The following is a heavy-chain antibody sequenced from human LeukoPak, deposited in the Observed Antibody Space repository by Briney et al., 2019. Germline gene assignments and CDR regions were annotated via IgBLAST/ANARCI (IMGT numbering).Heavy chain of an antibody. D-gene: IGHD7-27*01. Sequence: PGGSLRLSCAASGFTFSSHSMNWVRQAPGKGLEWVSSITSSSSSMYSADSVKGRLTISRDNAKNSLYLQMNSLRAEDRAVYYCARDLAWGGYWGQGTLVTVSS. CDR3: ARDLAWGGY. CDR2: ITSSSSSM. CDR1: GFTFSSHS. V-gene: IGHV3-21*01. J-gene: IGHJ4*02.